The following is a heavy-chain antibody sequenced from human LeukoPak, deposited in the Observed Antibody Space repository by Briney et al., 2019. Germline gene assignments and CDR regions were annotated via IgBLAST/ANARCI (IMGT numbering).Heavy chain of an antibody. J-gene: IGHJ4*02. CDR2: ISGSGGST. CDR1: GFTFSSYA. V-gene: IGHV3-23*01. D-gene: IGHD6-19*01. Sequence: GGSLRLSCAASGFTFSSYAMSWVRQAPGKGLEWVSAISGSGGSTYYADSVKGRFTISRDNSKNTLYLQMNSLRAEDTAVYYCAKSSFFLGYSSGRFDYWGQGTLVTVSS. CDR3: AKSSFFLGYSSGRFDY.